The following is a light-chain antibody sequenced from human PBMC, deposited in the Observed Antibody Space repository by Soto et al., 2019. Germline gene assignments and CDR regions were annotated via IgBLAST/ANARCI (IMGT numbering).Light chain of an antibody. CDR3: SSYTSSSTLV. CDR2: DVS. Sequence: QSALTQPASVSGSPGQSITISCTGTSSDVGGYNYVSLYQQHPGKAPKLMIYDVSNRPSGVSTRFSGSKSVNTTSLTISGLQAEDEADYYCSSYTSSSTLVFGGGTKLTVL. V-gene: IGLV2-14*01. J-gene: IGLJ2*01. CDR1: SSDVGGYNY.